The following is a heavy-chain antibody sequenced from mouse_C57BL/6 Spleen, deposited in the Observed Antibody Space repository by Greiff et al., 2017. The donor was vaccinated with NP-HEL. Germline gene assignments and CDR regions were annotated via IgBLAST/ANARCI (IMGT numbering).Heavy chain of an antibody. J-gene: IGHJ2*01. CDR2: INPSSGYT. CDR3: ARSVPGNGFDY. V-gene: IGHV1-7*01. D-gene: IGHD4-1*01. CDR1: GYTFTSYW. Sequence: VQLQQSGAELAKPGASVKLSCKASGYTFTSYWMHWVKQRPGRGLEWIGCINPSSGYTKYNQKFKDKATLTVDKSSSTASMQLSSLTYEDSAVYYCARSVPGNGFDYWGQGTTLTVSS.